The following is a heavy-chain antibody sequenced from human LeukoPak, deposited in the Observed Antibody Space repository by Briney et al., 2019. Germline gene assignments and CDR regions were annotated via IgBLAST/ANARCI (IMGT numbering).Heavy chain of an antibody. J-gene: IGHJ4*02. CDR2: INHSGST. Sequence: ASETLSLTCAVYGGSFSGYYWSWIRQPPGKGLEWIGEINHSGSTNYNPSLKSRVTISVDTSKNQFSLKLSSVTAADTAVYYCARGGYSYGWKYYFDYWGQGTLVTVSS. D-gene: IGHD5-18*01. CDR1: GGSFSGYY. CDR3: ARGGYSYGWKYYFDY. V-gene: IGHV4-34*01.